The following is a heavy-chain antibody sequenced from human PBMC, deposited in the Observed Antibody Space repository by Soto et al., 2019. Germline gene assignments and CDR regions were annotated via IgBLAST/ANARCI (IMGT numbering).Heavy chain of an antibody. CDR3: ASGGSTVTREFDY. V-gene: IGHV1-2*04. D-gene: IGHD4-17*01. CDR2: INPNSGDT. CDR1: GYTFTGFF. J-gene: IGHJ4*02. Sequence: QVQLVQSGAEVKKPGASVKVSCKASGYTFTGFFMHWVRQAPGQGLEWMGWINPNSGDTEYAQNFQGWVTMTRDTSISTAYMELSRVRSDDTAGYYCASGGSTVTREFDYWGKGTLVSVSS.